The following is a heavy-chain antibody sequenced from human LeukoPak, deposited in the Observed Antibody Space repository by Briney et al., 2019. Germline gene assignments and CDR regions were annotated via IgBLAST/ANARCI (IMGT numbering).Heavy chain of an antibody. V-gene: IGHV3-11*01. Sequence: GGSLRLSCAASGFTFSDYYMSWIRQAPGKGLEWVSYISSSGSTIYYADSVKGRFTISRDNAKNSLYLQMNSLRAEDTAVYYCARDWDYGDYRRWFDPWGQGTLVTVSS. D-gene: IGHD4-17*01. J-gene: IGHJ5*02. CDR2: ISSSGSTI. CDR1: GFTFSDYY. CDR3: ARDWDYGDYRRWFDP.